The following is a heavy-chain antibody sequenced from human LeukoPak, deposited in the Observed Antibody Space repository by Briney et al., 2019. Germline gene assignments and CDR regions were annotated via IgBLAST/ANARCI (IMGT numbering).Heavy chain of an antibody. Sequence: SETLSLTCTVSGGSISSYYWSWTRQPPGKGLEWIGYIYYSGSTNYNPSLKSRVTISVDTSKNQFSLKLSSVTAADTAVYYCARDKALGDAFDIWGQGTMVTVSS. CDR2: IYYSGST. CDR3: ARDKALGDAFDI. CDR1: GGSISSYY. D-gene: IGHD3-16*01. J-gene: IGHJ3*02. V-gene: IGHV4-59*01.